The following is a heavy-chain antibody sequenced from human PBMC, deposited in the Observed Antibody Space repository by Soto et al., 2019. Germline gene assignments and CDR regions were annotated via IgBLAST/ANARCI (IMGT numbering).Heavy chain of an antibody. J-gene: IGHJ6*02. D-gene: IGHD3-10*01. V-gene: IGHV1-3*01. CDR1: GYTFSNNA. CDR2: INGGNGYT. Sequence: QVRLVQSGAEVKEPGASVRLSCKASGYTFSNNAIHWVRQAPGQELEWMVWINGGNGYTKYSQSFQDRVTLTRDTSASTSYMELSSLRSADTATFYCARATDTSGGSATFAMDVWGQGTTVTVSS. CDR3: ARATDTSGGSATFAMDV.